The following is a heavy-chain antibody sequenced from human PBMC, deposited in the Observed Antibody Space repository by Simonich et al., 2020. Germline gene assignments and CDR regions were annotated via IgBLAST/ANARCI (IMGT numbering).Heavy chain of an antibody. D-gene: IGHD5-12*01. V-gene: IGHV4-59*08. CDR2: IYYSGST. Sequence: QVQLQESCPGLVKPSETLSLTCTVSGGSISSYYWSWIRQPPGKGLEWSAYIYYSGSTNNNPSLKSRVTISVDTSKNQFSLKLSSVTAADTAVYYCARHDRWLQFYFDYWGQGTLVTVSS. CDR3: ARHDRWLQFYFDY. CDR1: GGSISSYY. J-gene: IGHJ4*02.